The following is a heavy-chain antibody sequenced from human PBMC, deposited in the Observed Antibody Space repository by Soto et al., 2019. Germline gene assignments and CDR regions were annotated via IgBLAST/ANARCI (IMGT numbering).Heavy chain of an antibody. D-gene: IGHD4-17*01. Sequence: QVQLVQSGAAVKKPGASVKVSCKTSGYSYTTVGIRWGRQATGQGLGWMVWMNSNSGKTDYAQKFQGRVTMNTDTFTRTAYMDLRSLTSEDTAVYFCVRDRLTVTGTKCFDYWGQGTLVTVSS. J-gene: IGHJ4*02. V-gene: IGHV1-18*01. CDR2: MNSNSGKT. CDR3: VRDRLTVTGTKCFDY. CDR1: GYSYTTVG.